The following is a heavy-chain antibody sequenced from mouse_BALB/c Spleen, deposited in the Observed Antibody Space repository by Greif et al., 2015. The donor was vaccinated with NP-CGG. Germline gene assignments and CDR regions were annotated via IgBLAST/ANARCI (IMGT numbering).Heavy chain of an antibody. V-gene: IGHV5-17*02. Sequence: EVNVVESGGGLVQPGGSRKLSCAASGFTFSSFGMHWVRQAPEKGLEWVAYISSGSSTIYYADTVKGRFTISRDNPKNTLFLQMTSLRSEDTAMYYCARSRMYYAMDYWGQGTSVTVSS. CDR1: GFTFSSFG. CDR2: ISSGSSTI. CDR3: ARSRMYYAMDY. J-gene: IGHJ4*01.